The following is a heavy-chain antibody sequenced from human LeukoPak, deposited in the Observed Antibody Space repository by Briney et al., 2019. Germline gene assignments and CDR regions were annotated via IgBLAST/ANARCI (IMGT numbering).Heavy chain of an antibody. D-gene: IGHD6-13*01. J-gene: IGHJ4*02. V-gene: IGHV7-4-1*02. CDR2: INTNTGNP. Sequence: ASVKVSCKASGYTFTSYGINWVRQAPGQGLEWMGWINTNTGNPTYAQGFTGRFVFSLDTSVSTAYLQISSLKAEDTAVYYCARDGPAAEFDYWGQGTLVTVPS. CDR1: GYTFTSYG. CDR3: ARDGPAAEFDY.